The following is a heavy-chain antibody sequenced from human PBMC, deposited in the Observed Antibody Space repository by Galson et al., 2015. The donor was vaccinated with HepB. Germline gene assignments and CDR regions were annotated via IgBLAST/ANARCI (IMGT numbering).Heavy chain of an antibody. Sequence: TLSLTCTVSGASISSGGCSWSWLRQSPGRGLEWIGYIYHSGSTYYDPSLQSRVTMSVDTSNNHFSLKLTSVTAADTAVYYCARTNLTDYALDFWGQGTLVTVSS. CDR3: ARTNLTDYALDF. CDR2: IYHSGST. V-gene: IGHV4-30-2*06. D-gene: IGHD4-17*01. CDR1: GASISSGGCS. J-gene: IGHJ4*02.